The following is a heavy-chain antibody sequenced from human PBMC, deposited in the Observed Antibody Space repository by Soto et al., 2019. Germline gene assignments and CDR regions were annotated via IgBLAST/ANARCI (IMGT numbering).Heavy chain of an antibody. J-gene: IGHJ4*02. D-gene: IGHD3-10*01. Sequence: QLQLQGSGPGLVKPSETLSLTCTVSGGSISSSRFYWGWIRQTPGKGLEWIGSIYYSGNTYYNPSLNSRVTRRVNTSKIQFYMTLSSVTATDAAVFSCSGGFAEFPTPSSLAYLGQGTLVTVSS. CDR1: GGSISSSRFY. CDR3: SGGFAEFPTPSSLAY. V-gene: IGHV4-39*01. CDR2: IYYSGNT.